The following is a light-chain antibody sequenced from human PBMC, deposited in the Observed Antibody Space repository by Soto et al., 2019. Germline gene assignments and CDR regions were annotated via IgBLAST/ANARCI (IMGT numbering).Light chain of an antibody. Sequence: EIVMTQSPATLSVSPGERATLSCRASQSISSNLAWYQQKPGQAPRLLIYGASTRATGIPVTFSGSGSGTEFTLTISSRQSEDFAVYYCQQYNNWPFTFGPGTKVDIK. V-gene: IGKV3-15*01. CDR2: GAS. CDR1: QSISSN. J-gene: IGKJ3*01. CDR3: QQYNNWPFT.